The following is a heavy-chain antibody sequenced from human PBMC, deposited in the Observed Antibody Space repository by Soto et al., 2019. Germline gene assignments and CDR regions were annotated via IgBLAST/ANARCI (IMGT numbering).Heavy chain of an antibody. CDR3: ARGGDDYVWGSYRNWYFDL. J-gene: IGHJ2*01. CDR1: GFTFSSYA. V-gene: IGHV3-30-3*01. CDR2: ISYDGSNK. D-gene: IGHD3-16*02. Sequence: QVQLVESGGGVVQPGRSLRLSCAASGFTFSSYAMHWVRQAPGKGLEWVAVISYDGSNKYYADSVKGRFTISRDNSKNTLYLQMNSLRAEDTAVYYCARGGDDYVWGSYRNWYFDLWGRGTLVTVSS.